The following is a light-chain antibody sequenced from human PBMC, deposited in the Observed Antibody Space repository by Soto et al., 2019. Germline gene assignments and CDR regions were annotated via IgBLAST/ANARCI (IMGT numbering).Light chain of an antibody. Sequence: SYALTQPPAVSVSPGQTATISCSGEKLGDKYACWYQQKPGQSPVLVIYEDAKRPSGIPERFSGSNSGNTATLTISGTQTMDEADYYCQTWDSSSGWVFGTGTKVTVX. CDR1: KLGDKY. CDR2: EDA. CDR3: QTWDSSSGWV. J-gene: IGLJ1*01. V-gene: IGLV3-1*01.